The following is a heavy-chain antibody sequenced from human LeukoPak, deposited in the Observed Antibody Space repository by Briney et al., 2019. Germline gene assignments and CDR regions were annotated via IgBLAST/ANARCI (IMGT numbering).Heavy chain of an antibody. J-gene: IGHJ4*02. V-gene: IGHV1-69*06. CDR3: ASTASGSYYGFDY. Sequence: ASVKVSCKASGGTFSSYAISWVRQAPGQGPEWMGGIIPIFGTANYAQKFQGRVTITADKSTSTAYMELSSLRSEDTAVYYCASTASGSYYGFDYWGQGTLVTVSS. D-gene: IGHD1-26*01. CDR2: IIPIFGTA. CDR1: GGTFSSYA.